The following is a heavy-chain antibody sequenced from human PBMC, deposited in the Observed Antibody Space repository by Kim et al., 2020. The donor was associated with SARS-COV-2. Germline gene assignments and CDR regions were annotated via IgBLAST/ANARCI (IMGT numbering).Heavy chain of an antibody. CDR3: ARGDSGYDPGAFDI. J-gene: IGHJ3*02. D-gene: IGHD5-12*01. CDR2: ISSNGGST. CDR1: GFTFSSYA. Sequence: GGSLRLSCAASGFTFSSYAMHWVRQAPGKGLEYVSAISSNGGSTYYANSVKGRFTISRDNSKNTLYLQMGSLRAEDMAVYYCARGDSGYDPGAFDIWGQGTMVTVSS. V-gene: IGHV3-64*01.